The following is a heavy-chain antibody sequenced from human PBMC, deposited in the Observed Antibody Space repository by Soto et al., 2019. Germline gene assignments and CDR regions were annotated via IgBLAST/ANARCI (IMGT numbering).Heavy chain of an antibody. CDR1: EFAFSTHA. Sequence: QVQLVESGGGVVQPGRALRLSCAASEFAFSTHAMHWVRQAPGEGLEWVAVISFDGTNKYYADSVKGRFTISRDNSRSTLYLQMNSLRIEDTAVYYCSASRDYNCFDPWGQGTLVTVSS. D-gene: IGHD2-21*02. J-gene: IGHJ5*02. V-gene: IGHV3-30-3*01. CDR2: ISFDGTNK. CDR3: SASRDYNCFDP.